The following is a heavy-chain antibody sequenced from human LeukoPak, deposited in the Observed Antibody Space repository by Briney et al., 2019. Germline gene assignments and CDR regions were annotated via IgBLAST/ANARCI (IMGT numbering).Heavy chain of an antibody. V-gene: IGHV1-46*01. CDR1: GYTFTSYY. CDR2: INPSGGST. CDR3: ARDPLLTYNYYMDV. D-gene: IGHD2-15*01. J-gene: IGHJ6*03. Sequence: ASVKVSCKASGYTFTSYYMHWVRQAPGQGLEWMGIINPSGGSTSYAQKFQGRVTMTTDTSTGTAYMELRSLRSDDTAVYYCARDPLLTYNYYMDVWGKGTTVTVSS.